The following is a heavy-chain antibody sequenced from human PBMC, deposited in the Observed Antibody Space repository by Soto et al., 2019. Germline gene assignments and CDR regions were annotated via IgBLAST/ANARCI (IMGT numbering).Heavy chain of an antibody. V-gene: IGHV4-34*01. Sequence: SETLSLTCAVYGGSFSGYYWSWIRQPPGKGLEWIGEINHSGSTNYNPSLKSRVTISVDTSKNQFSLKLSSVTAADTAVYYCSIWGSYRPNHYFDYWGQGTLVTVSS. J-gene: IGHJ4*02. CDR2: INHSGST. D-gene: IGHD3-16*02. CDR3: SIWGSYRPNHYFDY. CDR1: GGSFSGYY.